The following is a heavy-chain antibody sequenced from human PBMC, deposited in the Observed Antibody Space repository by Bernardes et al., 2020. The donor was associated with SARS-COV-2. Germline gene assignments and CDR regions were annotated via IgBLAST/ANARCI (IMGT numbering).Heavy chain of an antibody. Sequence: GGPLRLSCAASGFTVSNTCMHWVRQVPGKGLVWVSRIRDYDSRTDYADSVKGRFTMSRDNAKNTVNLQMNNLRVEDTAIYYCARDMVGPYDQWGQGTLVTVSA. D-gene: IGHD3-10*01. J-gene: IGHJ5*02. CDR3: ARDMVGPYDQ. V-gene: IGHV3-74*01. CDR2: IRDYDSRT. CDR1: GFTVSNTC.